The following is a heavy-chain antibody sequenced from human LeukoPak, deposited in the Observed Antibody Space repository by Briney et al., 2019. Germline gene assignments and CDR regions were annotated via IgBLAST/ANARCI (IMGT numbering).Heavy chain of an antibody. CDR3: AREGNPGGNNYGHCPDY. CDR1: GGSISGAYIY. D-gene: IGHD5-18*01. V-gene: IGHV4-61*02. Sequence: SQTLSLTCTVSGGSISGAYIYWSWIRQSAGKGLEWIGRIYNSGSTSYNPSLESRVTISIDTSKNQFSLEPSSVTAADTAVYYCAREGNPGGNNYGHCPDYWGQGTLVTVSS. J-gene: IGHJ4*02. CDR2: IYNSGST.